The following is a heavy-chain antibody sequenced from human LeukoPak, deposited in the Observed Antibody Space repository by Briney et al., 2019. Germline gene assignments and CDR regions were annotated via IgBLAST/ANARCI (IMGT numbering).Heavy chain of an antibody. Sequence: GGSLRLSCAASGFTFSSFAMSWARQAPGKGLECVSAISGSGGSTYYADSVKGRFTISRDNSKNPLFLQMNSLRAEDTAVYYCAKDRSCTGSSCNLGSWGQGTMVTVSS. CDR1: GFTFSSFA. J-gene: IGHJ3*01. CDR2: ISGSGGST. CDR3: AKDRSCTGSSCNLGS. V-gene: IGHV3-23*01. D-gene: IGHD2-2*01.